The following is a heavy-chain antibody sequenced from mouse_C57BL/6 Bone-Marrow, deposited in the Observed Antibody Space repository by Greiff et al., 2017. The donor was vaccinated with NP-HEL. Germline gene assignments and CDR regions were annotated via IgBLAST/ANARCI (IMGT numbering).Heavy chain of an antibody. V-gene: IGHV1-19*01. D-gene: IGHD1-1*01. CDR1: GYTFTDYY. J-gene: IGHJ2*01. CDR2: INPYNGGT. Sequence: VQLKQQSGPVLVKPGASVKMSCKASGYTFTDYYMNWVKQSHGKSLEWIGVINPYNGGTSYNQKFKGKATLTVDKSSSTAYMELNSLTSEDSAVYYCARPLRFDYWGQGTTLTVSS. CDR3: ARPLRFDY.